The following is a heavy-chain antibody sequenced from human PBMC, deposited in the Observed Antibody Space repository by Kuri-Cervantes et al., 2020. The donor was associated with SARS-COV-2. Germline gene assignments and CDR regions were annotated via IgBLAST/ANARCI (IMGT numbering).Heavy chain of an antibody. V-gene: IGHV3-66*01. CDR3: AREGSQFDP. J-gene: IGHJ5*02. Sequence: GESLKISCVGSGFTVSRNHMSWVRQAPGKGLEWVSVIYSGGDTYYADSVKGRFTISGDNAKNSLYLQMNSLRDEDTAVYYCAREGSQFDPWGQGTLVTVSS. CDR2: IYSGGDT. CDR1: GFTVSRNH.